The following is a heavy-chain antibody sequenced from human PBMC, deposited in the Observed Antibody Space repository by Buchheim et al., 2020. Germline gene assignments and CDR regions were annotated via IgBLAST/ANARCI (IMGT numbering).Heavy chain of an antibody. Sequence: QVQLQESGPGVVKPSETLSLTCTVSGGSMDPYYWSWIRQTPGKGLEWIGFIYYNGIINYNPSLNGRVTISIDTSKNQFSPRVMSVTAADTAVYYCARDAGPRLGFDAFDIWGQGT. CDR3: ARDAGPRLGFDAFDI. CDR2: IYYNGII. J-gene: IGHJ3*02. D-gene: IGHD6-19*01. V-gene: IGHV4-59*01. CDR1: GGSMDPYY.